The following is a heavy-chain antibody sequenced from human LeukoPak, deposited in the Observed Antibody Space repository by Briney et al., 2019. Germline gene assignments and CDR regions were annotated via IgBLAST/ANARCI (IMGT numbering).Heavy chain of an antibody. CDR2: IIPIFGTA. D-gene: IGHD2-8*01. CDR1: GGTFSSYA. J-gene: IGHJ6*03. CDR3: ARELGRYGYCTNGVCSYYYYYMDV. V-gene: IGHV1-69*13. Sequence: SVKVSCKASGGTFSSYAISWVRQAPGQGLEWMGGIIPIFGTANYAQKFQGRVTITADESTSTAYMELSSLRSEDTAVYFCARELGRYGYCTNGVCSYYYYYMDVWGKGTTVTVSS.